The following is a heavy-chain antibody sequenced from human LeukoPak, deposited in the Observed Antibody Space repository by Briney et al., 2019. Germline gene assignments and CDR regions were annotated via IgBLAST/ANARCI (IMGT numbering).Heavy chain of an antibody. J-gene: IGHJ6*04. CDR2: ISGSGGST. CDR3: AKGGCSGYDLFGYYYYGMDV. CDR1: GFTFSSYA. D-gene: IGHD5-12*01. Sequence: QTGGSLRLSCAASGFTFSSYAMSWVRQAPGKGLEWVSAISGSGGSTYYADSVKGRFTISRDNSKNTLYLQMNSLRAEDTAVYYCAKGGCSGYDLFGYYYYGMDVWGKGTTVTVSS. V-gene: IGHV3-23*01.